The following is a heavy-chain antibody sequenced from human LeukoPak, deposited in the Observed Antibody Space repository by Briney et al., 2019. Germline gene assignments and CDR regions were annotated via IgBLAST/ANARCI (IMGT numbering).Heavy chain of an antibody. Sequence: PGGSLRLSCAASGFTFSDYYMSWIRQAPGNGLEWVGRIKSKTDGGTTDYAAPVKGRFTISRDDSKNTLYLQMNSLKTEDTAVYYCTTEYLWFGEFYYFDYWGQGTLVTVSS. J-gene: IGHJ4*02. CDR3: TTEYLWFGEFYYFDY. D-gene: IGHD3-10*01. CDR2: IKSKTDGGTT. V-gene: IGHV3-15*01. CDR1: GFTFSDYY.